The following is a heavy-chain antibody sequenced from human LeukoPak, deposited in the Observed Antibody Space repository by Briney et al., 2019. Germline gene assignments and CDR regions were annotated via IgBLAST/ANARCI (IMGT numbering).Heavy chain of an antibody. Sequence: SETLSLTCTVSGGSISNYYWSWIRQPPGKGLEWIGYIYYSGSTNYNPSLKSRVTISVDTSKNQFSLKLSSVTAADTAVYYCARTYDSSWFDPWGQGTLVTVSS. CDR3: ARTYDSSWFDP. D-gene: IGHD3-22*01. J-gene: IGHJ5*02. CDR1: GGSISNYY. V-gene: IGHV4-59*01. CDR2: IYYSGST.